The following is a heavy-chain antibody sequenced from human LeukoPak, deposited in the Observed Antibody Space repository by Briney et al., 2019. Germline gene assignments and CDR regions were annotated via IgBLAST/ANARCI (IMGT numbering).Heavy chain of an antibody. CDR2: ISGSGGNT. CDR1: GFTFSNYA. Sequence: GGSLRLSCAASGFTFSNYAMSWVRQAPGKGLEWVSGISGSGGNTNHADSVKGRFTISRDNSKNTLYLQMNSLRAEDTAVYYCARDYCGGDCYTFDIWGQGTMVTVSS. CDR3: ARDYCGGDCYTFDI. D-gene: IGHD2-21*02. V-gene: IGHV3-23*01. J-gene: IGHJ3*02.